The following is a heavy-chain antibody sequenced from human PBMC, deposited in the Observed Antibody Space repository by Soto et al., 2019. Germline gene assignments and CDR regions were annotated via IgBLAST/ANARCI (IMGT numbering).Heavy chain of an antibody. Sequence: QVQLVESGGGVVQPGRSPRLSCAASGFTFSSYGMHWVRQAPGKGLEWVAVIWYDGSNKYYADSVKGRFTISRDNSKNTLYLQMNSLRAEDTAVYYCAREVDTAMDPYYYYGMDVWGQGTTVTVSS. CDR3: AREVDTAMDPYYYYGMDV. CDR2: IWYDGSNK. V-gene: IGHV3-33*01. J-gene: IGHJ6*02. CDR1: GFTFSSYG. D-gene: IGHD5-18*01.